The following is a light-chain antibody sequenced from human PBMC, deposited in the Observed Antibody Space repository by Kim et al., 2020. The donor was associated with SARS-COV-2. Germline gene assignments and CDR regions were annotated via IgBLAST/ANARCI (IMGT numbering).Light chain of an antibody. J-gene: IGLJ2*01. V-gene: IGLV3-21*01. CDR3: QVWESTNDHPV. CDR2: YDR. CDR1: NVASGT. Sequence: PGQTDRITFSCNNVASGTMHWYQQRPGQVPFLVIYYDRDRPSGIRERFSCSNSGNTATLTISRVEAGDEADYYCQVWESTNDHPVFGGGTQLTVL.